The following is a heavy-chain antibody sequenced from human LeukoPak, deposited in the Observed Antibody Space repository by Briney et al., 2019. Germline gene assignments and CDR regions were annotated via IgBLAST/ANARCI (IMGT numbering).Heavy chain of an antibody. CDR3: ARLNPSGFDY. CDR1: GYTFTGYY. D-gene: IGHD1-26*01. J-gene: IGHJ4*02. Sequence: GASVKVSCKASGYTFTGYYMHWVRQAPGQGLECMGWINPYSDGTNYAQKFLGRVTMTRDTSISTAYMVLSRLRSDDTAVYFCARLNPSGFDYWGQGTLVTVSS. V-gene: IGHV1-2*02. CDR2: INPYSDGT.